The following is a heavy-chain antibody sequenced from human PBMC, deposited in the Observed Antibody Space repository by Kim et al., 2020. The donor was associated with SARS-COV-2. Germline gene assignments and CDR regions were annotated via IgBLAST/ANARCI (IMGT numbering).Heavy chain of an antibody. D-gene: IGHD3-16*02. J-gene: IGHJ6*02. CDR3: ARDLRLSSIDYHFGMDV. Sequence: GGSLRLSCSASGFSVADTYINWVRQAPGGGLEWIAVIYLVGSTYFADSVKGRFTISRDKSTNTVYLEMNSLRVEDTSVYYCARDLRLSSIDYHFGMDVWRPGTTVTVSS. CDR1: GFSVADTY. V-gene: IGHV3-53*01. CDR2: IYLVGST.